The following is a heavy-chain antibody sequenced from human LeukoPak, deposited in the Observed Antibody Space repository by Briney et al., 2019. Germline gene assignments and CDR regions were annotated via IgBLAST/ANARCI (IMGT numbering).Heavy chain of an antibody. CDR3: AKAPATGEGYYFYYMDV. CDR2: VNGRGATP. J-gene: IGHJ6*03. V-gene: IGHV3-23*01. CDR1: GFTFSDYA. D-gene: IGHD7-27*01. Sequence: GGSLRLSCAASGFASGFTFSDYAVSWVRQAPGKGREWVASVNGRGATPYYADCVRGRYTISRDNSKNTLYLQMISLGADDTAVYFCAKAPATGEGYYFYYMDVWGKGTTVTVSS.